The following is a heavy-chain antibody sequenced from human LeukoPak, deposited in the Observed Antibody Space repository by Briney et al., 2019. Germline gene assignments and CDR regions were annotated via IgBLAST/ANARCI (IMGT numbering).Heavy chain of an antibody. J-gene: IGHJ6*03. V-gene: IGHV3-30*18. CDR2: ISYDGINK. CDR3: AKDQRIYGILYYIYMDV. CDR1: GFTFTSYG. Sequence: GGSLRLSCAASGFTFTSYGMHWVRQAPGKGLEWVAVISYDGINKYYADSVKGRFTISRDNSKNTLYLEMDSPRTEDTAVYYCAKDQRIYGILYYIYMDVWGKGTTVTISS. D-gene: IGHD3-10*01.